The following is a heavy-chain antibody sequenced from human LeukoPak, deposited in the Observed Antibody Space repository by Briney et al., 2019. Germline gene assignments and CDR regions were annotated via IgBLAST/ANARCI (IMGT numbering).Heavy chain of an antibody. CDR1: GGSISSYY. D-gene: IGHD2-21*02. J-gene: IGHJ4*02. CDR2: IYGSGST. V-gene: IGHV4-4*08. CDR3: ARWRTAKTAFDY. Sequence: PSETLSLTCTVSGGSISSYYWSWIRQPPGKGLEWIGHIYGSGSTNYNPSLKSRVTMSVDTSKNQFSLKVSSVTAADTAVYYCARWRTAKTAFDYWGQETLVTVSS.